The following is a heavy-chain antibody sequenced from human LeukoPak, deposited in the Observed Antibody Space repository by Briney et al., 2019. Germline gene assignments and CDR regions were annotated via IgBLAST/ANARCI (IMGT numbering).Heavy chain of an antibody. Sequence: PSETLSLTCTVSGGSISSYYWSWIRQPPGKGLEWIGYIYYSGSTNYNPSLKSRVTISVDTSKNQFSLKLSSVTAADTAVYYCVGRGWVRGVIIQYYFDYWGQGTLVTVSS. CDR2: IYYSGST. D-gene: IGHD3-10*01. J-gene: IGHJ4*02. V-gene: IGHV4-59*01. CDR1: GGSISSYY. CDR3: VGRGWVRGVIIQYYFDY.